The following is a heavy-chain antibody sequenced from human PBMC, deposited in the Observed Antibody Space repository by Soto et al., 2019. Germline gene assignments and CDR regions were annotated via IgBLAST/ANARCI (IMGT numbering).Heavy chain of an antibody. D-gene: IGHD2-21*02. CDR3: AKDHGGNSNTFDC. CDR2: ISGSGGSR. J-gene: IGHJ4*02. Sequence: EVQLLESGGGLVQPGGSLRLSCAASGFTFSSYAMSWVRQAPGKGLEWVSAISGSGGSRYYADSVKGRFTISRDNSKNTLYLQMNSLRAEDTAVYYCAKDHGGNSNTFDCWGQGTLVTVSS. CDR1: GFTFSSYA. V-gene: IGHV3-23*01.